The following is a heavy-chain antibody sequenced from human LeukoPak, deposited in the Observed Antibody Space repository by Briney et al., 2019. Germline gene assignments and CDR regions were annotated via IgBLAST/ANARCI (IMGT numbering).Heavy chain of an antibody. CDR3: ARDPSFTSGGY. Sequence: PSETLPLTCTVSGGSISSGSYYWGWIRQPPGKGLEWIGSIYYSGSTYYNPSLKSRVTISVDTSKNQFSLKLSSVTAADTAVYYCARDPSFTSGGYWGQGTLVTVSS. CDR2: IYYSGST. CDR1: GGSISSGSYY. J-gene: IGHJ4*02. D-gene: IGHD2-15*01. V-gene: IGHV4-39*07.